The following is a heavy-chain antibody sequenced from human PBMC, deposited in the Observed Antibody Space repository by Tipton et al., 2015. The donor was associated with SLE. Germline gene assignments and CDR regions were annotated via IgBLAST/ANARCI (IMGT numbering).Heavy chain of an antibody. D-gene: IGHD2-2*01. CDR1: GGSITTGSYY. Sequence: TLSLTCTVSGGSITTGSYYWSWIRQPAGKGLEWIGRLYTTGSTYYNPSLKSRVSMSVDTSKNQFSLRLSSVTAADTAVYFCARVGYCSSPTCYSDSFDIWGQGTMVTVSS. CDR2: LYTTGST. J-gene: IGHJ3*02. V-gene: IGHV4-61*02. CDR3: ARVGYCSSPTCYSDSFDI.